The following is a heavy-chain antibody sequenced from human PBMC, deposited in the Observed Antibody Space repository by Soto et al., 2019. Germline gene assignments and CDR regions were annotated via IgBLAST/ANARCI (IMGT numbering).Heavy chain of an antibody. J-gene: IGHJ1*01. CDR3: ARVGYYDSSGYYYMYLQH. V-gene: IGHV4-4*02. Sequence: SETLSLTCSFSVCSIISSNCWICVRQPPGKGLEWIWEIYHSGITNYNPSLKSRVTISVDTSKNQFSLKLSSVTAADTAVYYCARVGYYDSSGYYYMYLQHCGKGNLVSVSS. D-gene: IGHD3-22*01. CDR2: IYHSGIT. CDR1: VCSIISSNC.